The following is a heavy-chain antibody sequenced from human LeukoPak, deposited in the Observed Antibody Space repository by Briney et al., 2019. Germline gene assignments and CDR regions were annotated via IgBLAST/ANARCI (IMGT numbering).Heavy chain of an antibody. Sequence: SETLSLTCAVYGGSFSGYHWSWIRQPPGKGLEWVGEINHSGSTNYNPSLKSRVTISVDTSKNQFSLKLSSVTAADTAVYYCARASHWNQLHYFDYWGQGTLVTVSS. J-gene: IGHJ4*02. CDR2: INHSGST. V-gene: IGHV4-34*01. D-gene: IGHD1-1*01. CDR3: ARASHWNQLHYFDY. CDR1: GGSFSGYH.